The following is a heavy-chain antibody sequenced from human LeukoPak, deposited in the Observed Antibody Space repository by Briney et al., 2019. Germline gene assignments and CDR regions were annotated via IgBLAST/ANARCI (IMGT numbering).Heavy chain of an antibody. V-gene: IGHV3-21*01. Sequence: GGSLRLSCAASGFIFTNYNLNWVRQAPGKGPEWISSISGGSTYIYYADSVRGRFTISRDNAKNSMYLQMNSLRGEDTAVYYCARDDVTTNGGVIADSRLFDIWGQGTMVTVSS. CDR3: ARDDVTTNGGVIADSRLFDI. J-gene: IGHJ3*02. CDR2: ISGGSTYI. D-gene: IGHD2-8*02. CDR1: GFIFTNYN.